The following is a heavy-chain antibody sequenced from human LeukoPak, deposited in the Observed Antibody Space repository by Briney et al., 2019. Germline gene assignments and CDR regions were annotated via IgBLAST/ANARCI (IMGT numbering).Heavy chain of an antibody. CDR3: ARGPGGDYEPFDY. Sequence: ASVKVSCKASGYTFTSYAIHWVRQAPGQRLEWMGWINAGNGNTEYSQKFQGRVTITRDTSASTAYMYLSSLRSEDTAVYYCARGPGGDYEPFDYWGHGTLATVSS. CDR1: GYTFTSYA. D-gene: IGHD4-17*01. CDR2: INAGNGNT. V-gene: IGHV1-3*01. J-gene: IGHJ4*01.